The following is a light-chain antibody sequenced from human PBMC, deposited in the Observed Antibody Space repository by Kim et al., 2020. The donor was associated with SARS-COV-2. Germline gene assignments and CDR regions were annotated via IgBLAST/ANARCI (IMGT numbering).Light chain of an antibody. J-gene: IGKJ4*01. CDR1: QDITNY. V-gene: IGKV1-33*01. Sequence: DIQMTQSPSSLSASVGDRVTITCQASQDITNYLNWYQQKPGKAPKLLIYDASNLETGVPSRFSGSGSGTHFTFTISSLQPEDVATYFCQQYDTLPTTFGGGTKLEI. CDR2: DAS. CDR3: QQYDTLPTT.